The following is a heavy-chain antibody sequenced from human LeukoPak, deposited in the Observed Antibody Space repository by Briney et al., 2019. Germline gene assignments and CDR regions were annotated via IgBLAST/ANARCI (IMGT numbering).Heavy chain of an antibody. D-gene: IGHD3-22*01. CDR1: GGSISSSSYY. V-gene: IGHV4-39*01. J-gene: IGHJ4*02. CDR3: ARRHYYDSSGYYYYFDY. Sequence: TSETLSLTCTVSGGSISSSSYYWGWIRQPAGKGLEWIGGIYYSGSTYYNPSLKSRVTISVDTSKNQFSLKLSSVTAADTAVYYCARRHYYDSSGYYYYFDYWGQGTLVTVSS. CDR2: IYYSGST.